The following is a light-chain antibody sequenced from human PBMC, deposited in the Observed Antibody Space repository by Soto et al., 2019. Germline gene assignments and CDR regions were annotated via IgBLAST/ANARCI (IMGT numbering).Light chain of an antibody. Sequence: DIQLTQSPSALSASVGDRVTINCRASQSIYTYLNWFQLKPGKGPKLLIFASSTLQSGVPSSFSGSGSGADFSLTISSLQPEDFSTYYCQQSYSNTLSFGGGTRV. CDR1: QSIYTY. J-gene: IGKJ4*01. CDR3: QQSYSNTLS. CDR2: ASS. V-gene: IGKV1-39*01.